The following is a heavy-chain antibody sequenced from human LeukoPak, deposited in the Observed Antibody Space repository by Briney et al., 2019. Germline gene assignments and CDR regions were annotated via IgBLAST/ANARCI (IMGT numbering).Heavy chain of an antibody. CDR1: GFTFSSYA. D-gene: IGHD3-16*01. CDR3: ALWGGGGFDY. J-gene: IGHJ4*02. CDR2: IKQDGVEK. V-gene: IGHV3-7*01. Sequence: GGSLRLSCAASGFTFSSYAMSWVRRAPGEGLEWVANIKQDGVEKYYVDSVRGRFTISRDNAKNSLYLQMDSLRAEDTAVYYCALWGGGGFDYWGQGTLVTVSP.